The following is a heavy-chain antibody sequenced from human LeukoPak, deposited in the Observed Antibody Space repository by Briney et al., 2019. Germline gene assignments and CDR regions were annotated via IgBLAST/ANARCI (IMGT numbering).Heavy chain of an antibody. CDR1: GFTFSSYA. V-gene: IGHV3-23*01. J-gene: IGHJ4*02. Sequence: GGSLRLSCAASGFTFSSYAMSWVRQAPGKGLEWVSGISCSGGSTYYADSVKGRFTISRDNSKNTLYLQMNSLRAEDTAVYYCATTMIWGVVTDYWGQGTLVTVSS. CDR3: ATTMIWGVVTDY. D-gene: IGHD3-10*01. CDR2: ISCSGGST.